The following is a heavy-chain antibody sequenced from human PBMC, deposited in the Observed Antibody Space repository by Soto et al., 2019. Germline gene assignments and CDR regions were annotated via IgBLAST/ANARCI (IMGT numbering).Heavy chain of an antibody. D-gene: IGHD1-20*01. J-gene: IGHJ6*03. V-gene: IGHV3-23*01. CDR1: GLTFSRHV. CDR3: ATSPIAGTPNYYYYYIDV. Sequence: PGGSLRLSCAVSGLTFSRHVMSWVRQAPGKGLEWVSGISSSGGGTYYADSVKGRFTISRDNSKNTLYLQMDSLGVEDTALYYCATSPIAGTPNYYYYYIDVCGKGTTVTVSS. CDR2: ISSSGGGT.